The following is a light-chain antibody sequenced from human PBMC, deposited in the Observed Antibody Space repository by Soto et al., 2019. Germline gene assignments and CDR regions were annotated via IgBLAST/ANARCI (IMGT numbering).Light chain of an antibody. CDR1: SSDVGGYNY. J-gene: IGLJ3*02. CDR2: EVS. V-gene: IGLV2-14*01. Sequence: QSALTQPASVSGSPGQSITISCTGTSSDVGGYNYVSWYQQHPGKAPKLMIYEVSNRPSGVSNRFSGSKSGNTASLTISWLQAEDEADYSCRSYTSSSTRVFGGGTKLTVL. CDR3: RSYTSSSTRV.